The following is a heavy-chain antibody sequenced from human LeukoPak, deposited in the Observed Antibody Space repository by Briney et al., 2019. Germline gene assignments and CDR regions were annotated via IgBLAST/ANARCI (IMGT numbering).Heavy chain of an antibody. CDR3: ARVTQGYYYDSSGSNSHFDY. CDR2: INPSGGST. Sequence: GASVKVSCKASGYTFTSYYMHWVRQAPGQGLEWMGIINPSGGSTSYAQKLQGRVTMTRDTSTSTVYMELSSLRYEDTAVYYCARVTQGYYYDSSGSNSHFDYWGQGSLVTVSS. CDR1: GYTFTSYY. V-gene: IGHV1-46*01. D-gene: IGHD3-22*01. J-gene: IGHJ4*02.